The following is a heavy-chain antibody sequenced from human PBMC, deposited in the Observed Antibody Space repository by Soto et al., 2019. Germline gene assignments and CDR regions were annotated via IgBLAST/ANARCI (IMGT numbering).Heavy chain of an antibody. V-gene: IGHV4-31*03. Sequence: PSVTLSLTCTVAGGSIMCGSYCSTWLRRPPGKGLEWIGYIYYTGSTYYNPSLESRVTMSADTSKNQFSLKLSSVTVADTALYYCARDLYSHGQGFVAWGQGTLVTVSS. J-gene: IGHJ5*02. D-gene: IGHD3-16*01. CDR2: IYYTGST. CDR3: ARDLYSHGQGFVA. CDR1: GGSIMCGSYC.